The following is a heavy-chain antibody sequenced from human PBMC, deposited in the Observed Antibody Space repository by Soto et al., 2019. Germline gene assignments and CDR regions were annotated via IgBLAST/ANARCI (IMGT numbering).Heavy chain of an antibody. CDR1: GGSFIGYY. J-gene: IGHJ3*02. V-gene: IGHV4-34*01. CDR2: INHSGST. Sequence: SETLSLTCAVYGGSFIGYYWSWILQPPGKGLEWIGEINHSGSTNYNPSLKSRVTISVDTSKNQFSLKLSSVTAADTAVYYCARGSRRYCSCFCCYASAQIAFDIWCKGTLV. D-gene: IGHD2-2*01. CDR3: ARGSRRYCSCFCCYASAQIAFDI.